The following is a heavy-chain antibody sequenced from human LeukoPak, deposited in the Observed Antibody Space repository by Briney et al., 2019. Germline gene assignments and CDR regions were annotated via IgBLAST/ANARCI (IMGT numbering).Heavy chain of an antibody. CDR2: INPNSGGT. V-gene: IGHV1-2*06. D-gene: IGHD3-3*01. J-gene: IGHJ5*02. Sequence: ASVKVSCTASGYTFTGYYMHWVRQAPGQGLEWKGRINPNSGGTNYAQKFQGRVTMTRDTSISTAYMELSRLRSDDTAVYYCARSDFWSGYYTTYNWFDPWGQGTLVTVSS. CDR1: GYTFTGYY. CDR3: ARSDFWSGYYTTYNWFDP.